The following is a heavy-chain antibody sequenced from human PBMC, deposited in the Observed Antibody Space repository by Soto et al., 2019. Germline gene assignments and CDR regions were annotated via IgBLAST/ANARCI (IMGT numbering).Heavy chain of an antibody. CDR3: ARVDND. D-gene: IGHD1-20*01. J-gene: IGHJ4*02. CDR2: INHSGST. V-gene: IGHV4-34*01. CDR1: GGSFSGHY. Sequence: SETLSLTCAVYGGSFSGHYWSWIRQPPGKGLEWIGEINHSGSTNYNPSLTSRVTISIDTSKNQFSLKLSSVTAADTAVYYCARVDNDWGQGTLVTVSS.